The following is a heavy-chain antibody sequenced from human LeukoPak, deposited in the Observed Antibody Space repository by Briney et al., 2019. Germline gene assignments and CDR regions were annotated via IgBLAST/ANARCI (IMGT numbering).Heavy chain of an antibody. CDR3: ATYYPAAKYYDSSGFGAFDI. CDR2: LDPEYGET. CDR1: GYTLTELS. J-gene: IGHJ3*02. D-gene: IGHD3-22*01. Sequence: ASVKVSCKVSGYTLTELSMHWVRQAAGKGLEWMGSLDPEYGETIDAQKFQGGVTMTEDTSTHTAYMQLSSLRSEDTAVYYCATYYPAAKYYDSSGFGAFDIWGQGTMVTVSS. V-gene: IGHV1-24*01.